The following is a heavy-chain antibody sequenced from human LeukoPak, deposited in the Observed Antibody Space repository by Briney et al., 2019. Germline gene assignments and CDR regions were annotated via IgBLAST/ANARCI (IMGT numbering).Heavy chain of an antibody. CDR2: INPSGGST. D-gene: IGHD5-24*01. J-gene: IGHJ4*02. Sequence: GASVKVSCKASGYTFTSYYMHWVRQAPGQGLEWMGIINPSGGSTSYAQKFQGRVTMTRDMSTSTVYIELSSLRSEDTAVYYRARESRDGYNPSLGDYWGQGTLVTVSS. CDR1: GYTFTSYY. V-gene: IGHV1-46*01. CDR3: ARESRDGYNPSLGDY.